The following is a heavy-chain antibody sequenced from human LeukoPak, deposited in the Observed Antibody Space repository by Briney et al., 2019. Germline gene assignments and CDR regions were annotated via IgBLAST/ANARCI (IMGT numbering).Heavy chain of an antibody. J-gene: IGHJ6*03. CDR2: ISGSGGST. Sequence: GGSLRLSXAASGSTFAFYAMSWVRQAPGKGLEWVPVISGSGGSTYYADSVKGRFTISRDNSKNTLYLQMDSLRAEDTAVYYCAKWDGDLYYYYYMDVWGKGTTVTVSS. CDR3: AKWDGDLYYYYYMDV. V-gene: IGHV3-23*01. D-gene: IGHD4-17*01. CDR1: GSTFAFYA.